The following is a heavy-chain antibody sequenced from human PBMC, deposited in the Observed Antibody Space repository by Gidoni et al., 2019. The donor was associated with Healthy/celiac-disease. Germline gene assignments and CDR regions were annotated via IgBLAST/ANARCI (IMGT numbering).Heavy chain of an antibody. CDR1: GFTFSSYW. Sequence: EVQLVESGGGLVQPGGSMRLSCAASGFTFSSYWMSWGRQAPGKGLEWVANVRQDGSEKYYVDSVKCRFTISRDNAKNSLYLQMNSLRAEDTAVYYCARDGFFIGVEGGIAVSFDYWGQGTLVTVSS. CDR3: ARDGFFIGVEGGIAVSFDY. D-gene: IGHD6-19*01. V-gene: IGHV3-7*01. CDR2: VRQDGSEK. J-gene: IGHJ4*02.